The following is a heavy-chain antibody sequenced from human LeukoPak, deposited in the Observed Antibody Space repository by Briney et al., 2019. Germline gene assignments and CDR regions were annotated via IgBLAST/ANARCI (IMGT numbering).Heavy chain of an antibody. CDR3: ARERGYCSSTSCFSFDY. D-gene: IGHD2-2*01. CDR1: GFTVSSNY. Sequence: GGSLRLSCAASGFTVSSNYMSWVRQAPGKGLEWVSVIYSGGSTYYADSVKGRFTISRDNSKNTLYLQMNSLRAEDTAVYYCARERGYCSSTSCFSFDYWGQGTLVTVSS. J-gene: IGHJ4*02. V-gene: IGHV3-53*01. CDR2: IYSGGST.